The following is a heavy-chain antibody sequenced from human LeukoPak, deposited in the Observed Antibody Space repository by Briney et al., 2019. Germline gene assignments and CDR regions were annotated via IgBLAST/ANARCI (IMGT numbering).Heavy chain of an antibody. CDR1: GFTFSSHG. J-gene: IGHJ4*02. D-gene: IGHD6-19*01. V-gene: IGHV3-30*03. Sequence: PGGSLRLSCAASGFTFSSHGMHWVRQAPGKGLEWVAVISYDGSNKYYTDSVKGRFTTSRDNSKNTLYLEMNSLRAEDTAVYYCARDLSGWYTFDYWGQGTLVTVSS. CDR3: ARDLSGWYTFDY. CDR2: ISYDGSNK.